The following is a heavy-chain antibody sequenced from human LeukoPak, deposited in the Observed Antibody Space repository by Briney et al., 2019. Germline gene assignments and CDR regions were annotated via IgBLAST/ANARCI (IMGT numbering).Heavy chain of an antibody. Sequence: GGSLRLSCAASGFTFSSYGMHWVRQAPGKGLEWVAVISYDGSNKYYADSVKGRFTISRDNSKNTLYLQMNSLRAEDTAVYYCAKIPNPTWYYDSSGYYDGTDYWGQGTLVTVSS. V-gene: IGHV3-30*18. CDR3: AKIPNPTWYYDSSGYYDGTDY. D-gene: IGHD3-22*01. J-gene: IGHJ4*02. CDR1: GFTFSSYG. CDR2: ISYDGSNK.